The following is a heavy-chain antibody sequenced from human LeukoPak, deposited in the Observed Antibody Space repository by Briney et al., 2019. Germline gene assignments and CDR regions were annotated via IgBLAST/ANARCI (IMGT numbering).Heavy chain of an antibody. V-gene: IGHV1-69*02. D-gene: IGHD6-6*01. J-gene: IGHJ6*02. CDR2: TIPILGIA. CDR1: GGTFSSYT. CDR3: ARAGSSSYDYYYGMDV. Sequence: GASVKVSCKASGGTFSSYTISWVRQAPGQGLEWMGRTIPILGIANYAQKFQGRVRITADKSTSTAYMELSRLRSEDTAVYYCARAGSSSYDYYYGMDVWGQGTTVTVSS.